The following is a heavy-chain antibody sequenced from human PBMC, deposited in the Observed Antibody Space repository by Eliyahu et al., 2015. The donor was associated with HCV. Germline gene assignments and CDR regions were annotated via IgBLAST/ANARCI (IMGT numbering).Heavy chain of an antibody. V-gene: IGHV3-9*01. J-gene: IGHJ3*02. CDR3: AKVHQGGFDAFDI. CDR2: ISWNSGSI. CDR1: GFKFDNYA. D-gene: IGHD1-26*01. Sequence: EAQLVESGGGLVQPGRSLRLSCAASGFKFDNYAMYWVRQAPGKGLEWVSTISWNSGSIAYADSVRGRFTISRDNAKESLYLQMDRLTTEDTALYFCAKVHQGGFDAFDIWGQGTMVTVSS.